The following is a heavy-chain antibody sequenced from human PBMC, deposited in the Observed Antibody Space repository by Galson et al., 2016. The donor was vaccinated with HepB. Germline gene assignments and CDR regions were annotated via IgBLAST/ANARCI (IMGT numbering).Heavy chain of an antibody. V-gene: IGHV3-30-3*01. Sequence: SLRLSCAASGFTFSSYAMHWVRQAPGKGLEWVALISYDGSNKYYADSVKGRFTLSRDNSKNTLYLQMNSLRAEDTAVYYCARGGTPYDFWTTEAFDIWGRGTMVTVSS. CDR3: ARGGTPYDFWTTEAFDI. J-gene: IGHJ3*02. CDR2: ISYDGSNK. D-gene: IGHD3-3*01. CDR1: GFTFSSYA.